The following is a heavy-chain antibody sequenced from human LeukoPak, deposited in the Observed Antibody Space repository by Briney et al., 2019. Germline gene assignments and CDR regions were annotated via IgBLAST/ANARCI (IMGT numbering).Heavy chain of an antibody. Sequence: SETLSLTCTVSGGSISSYYWSWIRQPPGKGLEWIGYIYYSGSTNYNPSLKSRVTISVDTSKNQFSLKLSSVTAADTAVYYCARGVSVYSSSWYPEGNWFDPWGQGTLVTVSS. V-gene: IGHV4-59*12. CDR2: IYYSGST. CDR1: GGSISSYY. CDR3: ARGVSVYSSSWYPEGNWFDP. J-gene: IGHJ5*02. D-gene: IGHD6-13*01.